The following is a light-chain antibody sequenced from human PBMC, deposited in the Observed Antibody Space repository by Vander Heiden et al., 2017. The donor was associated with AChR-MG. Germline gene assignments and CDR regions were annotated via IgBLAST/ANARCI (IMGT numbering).Light chain of an antibody. CDR1: NLGIRI. CDR2: SDA. CDR3: QVWDSSTWV. J-gene: IGLJ3*02. V-gene: IGLV3-9*01. Sequence: SYALTQPLSVSVALGQTAKITRGGNNLGIRIVHWSKKQPGQAPVLVMYSDAIRPSGIPERISGSKSRNTATLTIGRAQAGDEADYYCQVWDSSTWVFGGGTKLTVL.